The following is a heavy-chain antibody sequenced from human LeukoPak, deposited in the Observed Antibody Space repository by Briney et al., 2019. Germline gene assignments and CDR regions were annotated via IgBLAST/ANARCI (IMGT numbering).Heavy chain of an antibody. CDR2: IKPDGSEK. Sequence: PGGSLRLSCAASGFTFSSYWMNWVRQAPGKGLEWVANIKPDGSEKYYVDSVKGRFTISRDNARNSLYLQMNSLRAEDTAVYYCAKDLGSCFDYWGQGTLVTVSS. CDR1: GFTFSSYW. V-gene: IGHV3-7*03. CDR3: AKDLGSCFDY. J-gene: IGHJ4*02. D-gene: IGHD3-10*01.